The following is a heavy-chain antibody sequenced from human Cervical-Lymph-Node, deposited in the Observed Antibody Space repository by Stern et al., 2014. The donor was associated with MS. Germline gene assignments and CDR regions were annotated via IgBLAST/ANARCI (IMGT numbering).Heavy chain of an antibody. CDR2: IWSDGTNS. CDR1: GFTFSTYG. D-gene: IGHD2-2*01. CDR3: AREAPVEPAATDAFDI. Sequence: VQLVESGGGVVQPGRSLRLSCAASGFTFSTYGMHWVRQAPGTGLEWVAVIWSDGTNSLYADSVKGRFPISRDNSKNPLYLQMNTLRTEDTAVYYCAREAPVEPAATDAFDIWGRGTMVAVSS. V-gene: IGHV3-33*01. J-gene: IGHJ3*02.